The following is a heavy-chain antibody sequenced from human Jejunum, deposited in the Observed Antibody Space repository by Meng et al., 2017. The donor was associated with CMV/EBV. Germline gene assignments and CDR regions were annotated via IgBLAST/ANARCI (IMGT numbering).Heavy chain of an antibody. CDR3: ARDLGPVSPAPSYYYGMDV. Sequence: YGMFWVRQAPGKGLEWAAVISYDGNNKFYADSVKGRFTISRDNSKNTLYLEMNSLRADDTAVYYCARDLGPVSPAPSYYYGMDVWGQGATVTVSS. CDR1: YG. V-gene: IGHV3-30*19. D-gene: IGHD1-14*01. J-gene: IGHJ6*02. CDR2: ISYDGNNK.